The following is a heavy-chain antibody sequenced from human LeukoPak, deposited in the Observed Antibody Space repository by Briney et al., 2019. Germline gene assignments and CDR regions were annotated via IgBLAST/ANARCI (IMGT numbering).Heavy chain of an antibody. CDR2: IKPDGNDK. CDR1: GFTFSSYW. V-gene: IGHV3-7*01. D-gene: IGHD2-2*01. CDR3: ATRYYCSSTSCYPDAFDI. J-gene: IGHJ3*02. Sequence: GGSLRLSCAASGFTFSSYWMSWVRQAPGKGLEWVANIKPDGNDKYYVDSVKGRFTISRDNSKNTLYLQMNSLRAEDTAVYYCATRYYCSSTSCYPDAFDIWGQGTMVTVSS.